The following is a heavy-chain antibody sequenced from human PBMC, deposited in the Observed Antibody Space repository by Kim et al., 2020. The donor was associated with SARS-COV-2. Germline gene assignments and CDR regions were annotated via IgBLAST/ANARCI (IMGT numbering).Heavy chain of an antibody. J-gene: IGHJ4*02. D-gene: IGHD3-16*01. V-gene: IGHV5-10-1*01. Sequence: SPSFQGNVTISADKSISTAYLQWSSLKASDTAMYYCARHGIRALGGHTDYWGQGTLVTVSS. CDR3: ARHGIRALGGHTDY.